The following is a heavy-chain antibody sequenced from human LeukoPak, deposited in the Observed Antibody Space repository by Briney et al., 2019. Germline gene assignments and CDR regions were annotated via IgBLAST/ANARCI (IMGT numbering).Heavy chain of an antibody. CDR1: GFTFSSYA. Sequence: GGSLRLSCAASGFTFSSYAMHWVRQAPGKGLEWVAVISYDGSNKYYADSVKGRFTISRDNSKNTLYLQMNSLRAEDTAVYYCARDSSWSRDLNFDYWGQGTLVTVSS. V-gene: IGHV3-30*04. J-gene: IGHJ4*02. CDR2: ISYDGSNK. CDR3: ARDSSWSRDLNFDY. D-gene: IGHD6-13*01.